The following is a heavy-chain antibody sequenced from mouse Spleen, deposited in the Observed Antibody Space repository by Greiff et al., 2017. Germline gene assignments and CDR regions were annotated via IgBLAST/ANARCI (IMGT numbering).Heavy chain of an antibody. J-gene: IGHJ2*01. V-gene: IGHV1-85*01. D-gene: IGHD1-1*01. CDR3: ARSSITTVVAHFDY. CDR1: GYTFTSYD. Sequence: QVQLQQSGPELVKPGASVKLSCKASGYTFTSYDINWVKQRPGQGLEWIGWIYPRDGSLKYNEKFKGKATLTVDTSSSTAYMELHSLTSEDSAVYFCARSSITTVVAHFDYWGQGTTLTVSA. CDR2: IYPRDGSL.